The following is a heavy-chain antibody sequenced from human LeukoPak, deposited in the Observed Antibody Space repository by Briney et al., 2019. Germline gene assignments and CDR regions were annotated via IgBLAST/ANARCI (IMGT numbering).Heavy chain of an antibody. V-gene: IGHV4-59*01. CDR2: IYYSGST. J-gene: IGHJ4*02. Sequence: SETLSLTCTVSGGSISSYYWSWIRQPPGKGLEWIGYIYYSGSTNYNPSLKSRVTISVDTSKNQFSLKLSSVTAADTAVYYCAREKKEWLDKYYFDYWGQGTLVTVSS. CDR1: GGSISSYY. D-gene: IGHD6-19*01. CDR3: AREKKEWLDKYYFDY.